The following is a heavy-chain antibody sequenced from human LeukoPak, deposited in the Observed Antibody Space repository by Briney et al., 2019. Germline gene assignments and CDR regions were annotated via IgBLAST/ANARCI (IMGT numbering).Heavy chain of an antibody. Sequence: PSETLSLTCTVSGGSISSYYRSWVRQPPGKGLEWIGYIYYSGSTNYNPSLKSRVTISVDTSKNQFSLKLSSVTAADTAVYYCASWHCSSTSCYSGYWGQGTLVTVSS. CDR3: ASWHCSSTSCYSGY. CDR2: IYYSGST. D-gene: IGHD2-2*01. J-gene: IGHJ4*02. V-gene: IGHV4-59*01. CDR1: GGSISSYY.